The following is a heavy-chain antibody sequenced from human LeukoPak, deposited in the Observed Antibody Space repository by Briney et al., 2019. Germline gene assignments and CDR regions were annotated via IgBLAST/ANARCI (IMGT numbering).Heavy chain of an antibody. CDR2: IYDSGST. CDR3: ARVVYSGYDFRGAMDV. V-gene: IGHV4-59*13. D-gene: IGHD5-12*01. Sequence: SETLSLTCTVSGGSISSYYWRWIRQPPGKGLEWIVYIYDSGSTNHNPSLKSRVTISVDTSKNQFSLKLSSVTAADTAVYYCARVVYSGYDFRGAMDVWGKGTTVTVSS. CDR1: GGSISSYY. J-gene: IGHJ6*03.